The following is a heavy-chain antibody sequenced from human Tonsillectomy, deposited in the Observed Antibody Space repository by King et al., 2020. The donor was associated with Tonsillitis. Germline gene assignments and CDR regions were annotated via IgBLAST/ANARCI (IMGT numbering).Heavy chain of an antibody. CDR1: GFTFSHAW. Sequence: VQLVESGGGLVKPGGSLRLSCAASGFTFSHAWMSWVRQAPGKGLEWVGRIKSITDGGTTDYVASVNERFTISRDDSKITVYLQMNSRKTEDTAVYYCTTGDYYDSSGSADYWGQGTLVTVSS. CDR2: IKSITDGGTT. CDR3: TTGDYYDSSGSADY. J-gene: IGHJ4*02. D-gene: IGHD3-22*01. V-gene: IGHV3-15*01.